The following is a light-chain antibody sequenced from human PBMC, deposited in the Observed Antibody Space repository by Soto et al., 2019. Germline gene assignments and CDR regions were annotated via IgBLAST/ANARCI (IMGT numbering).Light chain of an antibody. V-gene: IGLV2-23*02. Sequence: QSVLTQPASVSGSPGQSITISCTGTSSDVGNYNLVSWYQQDPGKAPKLMIYEVSKRPSGVSNRFSGSKSGNTASLTISGLLAEDEADYYCCSYAGGSTYVFGTGTKVTVL. CDR1: SSDVGNYNL. CDR2: EVS. J-gene: IGLJ1*01. CDR3: CSYAGGSTYV.